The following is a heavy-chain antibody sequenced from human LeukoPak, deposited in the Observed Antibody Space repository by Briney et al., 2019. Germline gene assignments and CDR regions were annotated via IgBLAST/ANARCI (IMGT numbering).Heavy chain of an antibody. Sequence: LSLARTVAGASMSSGSYYSSWIQRTAGKGLEWIGRIYTRGSTNSNRSLTRRVTISVDTSKNHFSLKLSSVTAADTAVYYCARDLPCGGDCYSRFGYDGMDVWGQGTTVTVSS. CDR1: GASMSSGSYY. CDR3: ARDLPCGGDCYSRFGYDGMDV. D-gene: IGHD2-21*02. V-gene: IGHV4-61*02. J-gene: IGHJ6*02. CDR2: IYTRGST.